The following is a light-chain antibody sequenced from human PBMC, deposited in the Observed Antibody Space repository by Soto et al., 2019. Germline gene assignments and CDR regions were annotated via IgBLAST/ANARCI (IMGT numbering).Light chain of an antibody. V-gene: IGKV4-1*01. CDR3: QPSYSTLPT. CDR1: QSVLYSSNNKNY. J-gene: IGKJ1*01. Sequence: DIVMTQSPDSLAVSLGERATINCKSSQSVLYSSNNKNYLAWYQQKPGQPPKLLIYWASTRESGVPDRCSGSGSGTDFTLTIRSLQAEDVAVYCCQPSYSTLPTFGQGTKVDIK. CDR2: WAS.